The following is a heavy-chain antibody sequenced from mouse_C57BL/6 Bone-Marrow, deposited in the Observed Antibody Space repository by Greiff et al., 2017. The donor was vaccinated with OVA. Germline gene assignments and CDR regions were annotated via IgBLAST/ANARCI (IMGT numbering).Heavy chain of an antibody. J-gene: IGHJ2*01. Sequence: EVQGVESGEGLVKPGGSLKLSCAASGFTFSSYAMSWVRQTPEKRLEWVAYISSGGDYIYYADTVKGRFTISRDNARNTLYLQMSSLKSEDTAMYYCTREGDYYGPYFDYWGQGTTLTVSS. CDR1: GFTFSSYA. D-gene: IGHD1-1*01. V-gene: IGHV5-9-1*02. CDR3: TREGDYYGPYFDY. CDR2: ISSGGDYI.